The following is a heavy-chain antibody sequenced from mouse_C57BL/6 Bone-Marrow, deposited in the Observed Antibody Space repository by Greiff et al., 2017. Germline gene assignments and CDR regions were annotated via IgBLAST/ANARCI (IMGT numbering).Heavy chain of an antibody. Sequence: QVTLKESGPGILQPSQTLSLTCSFSGFSLRTFGMGVGWIRQPSGQGLEWLAHIWWDDDKYYNPALKSQLPISKDPSKNQVILKIANVDSADTATYYCARIAIYYYGLCDDWGQGTTLTVSS. D-gene: IGHD1-1*01. CDR1: GFSLRTFGMG. CDR2: IWWDDDK. J-gene: IGHJ2*01. V-gene: IGHV8-8*01. CDR3: ARIAIYYYGLCDD.